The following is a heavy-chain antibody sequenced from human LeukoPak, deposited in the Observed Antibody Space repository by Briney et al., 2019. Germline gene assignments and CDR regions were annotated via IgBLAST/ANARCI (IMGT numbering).Heavy chain of an antibody. CDR3: ARDVLMGVTGY. D-gene: IGHD1-20*01. V-gene: IGHV3-11*04. CDR1: GFTFSDYY. CDR2: ISSSGSRI. J-gene: IGHJ4*02. Sequence: GGXXXXSCAASGFTFSDYYMSWLRQAPGKGLEWVSYISSSGSRIYYADSVKAPFTISTDNPKNSLYLQMNSLRAEDTAVYYCARDVLMGVTGYWGQGTLVTVSS.